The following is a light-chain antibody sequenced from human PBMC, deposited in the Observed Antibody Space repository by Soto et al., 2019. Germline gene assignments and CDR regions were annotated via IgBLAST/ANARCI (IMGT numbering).Light chain of an antibody. CDR3: SSYTSSISYV. J-gene: IGLJ1*01. CDR2: DVS. V-gene: IGLV2-14*03. CDR1: SSDVGGYNY. Sequence: QSALTQPASVSGSPGQSITISCTGTSSDVGGYNYVSWYQSHPGEAPKLIIYDVSNRPSGVSDRFSGSKSGNTASLTISGLQAEDEADYYCSSYTSSISYVLGTGTKLTVL.